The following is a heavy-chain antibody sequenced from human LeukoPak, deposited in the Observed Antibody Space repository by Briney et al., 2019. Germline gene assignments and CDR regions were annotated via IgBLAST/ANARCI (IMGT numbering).Heavy chain of an antibody. Sequence: SETLSLTCAVYGGSLSGYYWSWIRQPPGKGLEWIGEINHSENTNYNPSLKSRVTISADTSKSQFSLKLNSVTAADTAVYYCARLASGSSRNDYWGQGTLVTVSS. D-gene: IGHD3-10*01. V-gene: IGHV4-34*01. CDR2: INHSENT. J-gene: IGHJ4*02. CDR1: GGSLSGYY. CDR3: ARLASGSSRNDY.